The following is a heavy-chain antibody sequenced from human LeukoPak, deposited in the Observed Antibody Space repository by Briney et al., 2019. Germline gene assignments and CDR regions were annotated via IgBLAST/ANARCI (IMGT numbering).Heavy chain of an antibody. D-gene: IGHD3-10*01. CDR1: GYXFTGYY. CDR2: INPNSGGT. Sequence: ASVKVSCKSSGYXFTGYYMHWARQAPGQGPEWMGWINPNSGGTNYAQKFQGRVTMTRDTSISTAYMELSSLKSDDTAVLYCARGGVDGVLDYWGQGTLVTVSS. J-gene: IGHJ4*02. CDR3: ARGGVDGVLDY. V-gene: IGHV1-2*02.